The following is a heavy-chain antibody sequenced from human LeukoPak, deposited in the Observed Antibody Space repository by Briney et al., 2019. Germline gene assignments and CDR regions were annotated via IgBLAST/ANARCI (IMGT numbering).Heavy chain of an antibody. CDR2: ISAYNGNT. Sequence: ASVKVSCKASGYSFTSYGISWVRQAPGQGLERMGWISAYNGNTNYSQKPQGRGTMTTDTDTSTPYMELRSLRSDDTAVYYCAGPYETDTAMVTYAFDIGGQGTMVTVSS. V-gene: IGHV1-18*01. CDR1: GYSFTSYG. J-gene: IGHJ3*02. CDR3: AGPYETDTAMVTYAFDI. D-gene: IGHD5-18*01.